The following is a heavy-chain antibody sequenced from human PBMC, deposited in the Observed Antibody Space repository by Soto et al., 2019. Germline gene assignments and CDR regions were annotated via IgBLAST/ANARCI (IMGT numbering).Heavy chain of an antibody. Sequence: GSLGLSCAPSAVTFSSYAITRVPQAPGKGLKRVSGGSGPGGRAYGEDFVKGRFTIPRDKSTNTLYLHMNSLRAADPAVYYCATGSAYSDYDLEYWGKGTMVAVSS. CDR1: AVTFSSYA. D-gene: IGHD4-17*01. CDR3: ATGSAYSDYDLEY. J-gene: IGHJ4*02. V-gene: IGHV3-23*01. CDR2: GSGPGGRA.